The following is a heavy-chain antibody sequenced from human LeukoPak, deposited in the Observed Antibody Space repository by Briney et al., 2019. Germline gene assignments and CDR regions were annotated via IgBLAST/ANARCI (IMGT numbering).Heavy chain of an antibody. CDR1: GFTFDDYA. D-gene: IGHD2-2*01. CDR3: AKDLPAAYFDY. J-gene: IGHJ4*02. V-gene: IGHV3-9*01. CDR2: ISWNSGII. Sequence: GGSLRLSCAASGFTFDDYAMHWVRQAPGKGLEWVSGISWNSGIIDYADSVKGRFTISRDNAKNSLYLQMNSLRAEDTAVYYCAKDLPAAYFDYWGQGTLVTVSS.